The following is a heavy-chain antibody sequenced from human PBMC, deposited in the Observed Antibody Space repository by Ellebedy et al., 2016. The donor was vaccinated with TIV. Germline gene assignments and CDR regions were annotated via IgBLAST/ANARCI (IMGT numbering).Heavy chain of an antibody. V-gene: IGHV6-1*01. D-gene: IGHD3-22*01. Sequence: SQTLSLTCAISGDSVSRNSAAWTWIRQSPSRGLEWLGRTYYRSKWYNDYAVSVKSRITINPDTSKTQFSLQPNSVTPEDTAVYYCAREAGAYYDTSGYYLPFDYWGQGTLVTVSS. J-gene: IGHJ4*02. CDR3: AREAGAYYDTSGYYLPFDY. CDR2: TYYRSKWYN. CDR1: GDSVSRNSAA.